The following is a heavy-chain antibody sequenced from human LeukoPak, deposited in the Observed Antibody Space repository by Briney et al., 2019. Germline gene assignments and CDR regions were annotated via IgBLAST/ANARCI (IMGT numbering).Heavy chain of an antibody. CDR1: GYTFINYA. Sequence: RASVKVSCKASGYTFINYAMHWVHQAPGQRLEWMGWINAGNGNTKFSQKFQGRVTITRDTSASTAYMQLSSLRSEDTAVYYCARDRGYSDGSSDIWGQGTMVTVSS. D-gene: IGHD5-18*01. CDR3: ARDRGYSDGSSDI. CDR2: INAGNGNT. J-gene: IGHJ3*02. V-gene: IGHV1-3*01.